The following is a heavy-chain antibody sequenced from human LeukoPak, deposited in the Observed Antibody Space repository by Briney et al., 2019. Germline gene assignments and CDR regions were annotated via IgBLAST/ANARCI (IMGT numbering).Heavy chain of an antibody. J-gene: IGHJ5*02. CDR3: ARDRGDGGSYGA. V-gene: IGHV3-74*01. CDR1: GFTFSSSW. CDR2: IKSDGTST. Sequence: GGSLRLSCAASGFTFSSSWMHWVRQAPGKGLVWVSRIKSDGTSTSYADSVKGRFTVSRDNAKNTLYLQMNSLRAEDTAVFYCARDRGDGGSYGAWGQGTLVSVSS. D-gene: IGHD1-26*01.